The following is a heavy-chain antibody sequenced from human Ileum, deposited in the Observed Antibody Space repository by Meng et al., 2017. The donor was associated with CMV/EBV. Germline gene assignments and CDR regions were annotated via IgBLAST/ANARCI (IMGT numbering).Heavy chain of an antibody. CDR3: AAYVLGATTGDAFDI. CDR2: IVLGIPNT. J-gene: IGHJ3*02. V-gene: IGHV1-58*01. CDR1: GFTFANSA. Sequence: SVKVSCKASGFTFANSAVQWVRQARGQRLEWIGWIVLGIPNTNYAQKFQERVTITGDMSTSTAYMELSSLRSDDTAVYYCAAYVLGATTGDAFDIWGQGTMVTVSS. D-gene: IGHD1-26*01.